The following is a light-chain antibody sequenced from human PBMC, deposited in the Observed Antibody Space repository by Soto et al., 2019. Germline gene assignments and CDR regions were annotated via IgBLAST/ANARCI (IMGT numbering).Light chain of an antibody. CDR3: QQYGHSPPT. CDR1: QGVGSY. CDR2: DAS. Sequence: EIVLTQSPATLSLSPGERATLSCRASQGVGSYLVWYQQKAGQAPRLLIYDASKRATGIPARFSGSGSGTDFTLTISSLQSEDLEVYYCQQYGHSPPTFGQGTKVDIK. V-gene: IGKV3-11*01. J-gene: IGKJ1*01.